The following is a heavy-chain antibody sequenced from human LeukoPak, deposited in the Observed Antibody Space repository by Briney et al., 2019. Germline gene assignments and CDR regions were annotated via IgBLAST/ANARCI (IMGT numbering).Heavy chain of an antibody. J-gene: IGHJ6*03. CDR3: ARDAAAAGNNYYYMDV. D-gene: IGHD6-13*01. V-gene: IGHV3-20*04. CDR1: GFTFDDYG. CDR2: INWNGGST. Sequence: GGSLRLSCAASGFTFDDYGMSWVRQAPGKGLEWVSGINWNGGSTGYADSVKGRFTISRDNAKNSLYLQMNSLRAEGTALYYCARDAAAAGNNYYYMDVWGKGTTVTVSS.